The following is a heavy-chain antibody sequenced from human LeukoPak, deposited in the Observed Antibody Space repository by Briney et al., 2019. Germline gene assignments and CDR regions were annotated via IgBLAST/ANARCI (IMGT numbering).Heavy chain of an antibody. Sequence: SETLSLTCTVSGGSISSYYWSWIRQPPGKGLEWLGYIYYSGSTNYNPSLKSRVTISVDTSKNQFSLKLSSVTAADTAVYYCARGGEWASSSWYYFDYWGQGTLVTVSS. CDR3: ARGGEWASSSWYYFDY. CDR2: IYYSGST. D-gene: IGHD6-13*01. V-gene: IGHV4-59*08. J-gene: IGHJ4*02. CDR1: GGSISSYY.